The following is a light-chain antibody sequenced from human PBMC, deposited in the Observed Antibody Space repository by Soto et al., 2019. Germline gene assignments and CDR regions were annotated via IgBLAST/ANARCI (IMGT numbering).Light chain of an antibody. CDR2: GDH. J-gene: IGLJ3*02. CDR3: AAWDVRLNGWV. V-gene: IGLV1-44*01. Sequence: QSVLTQPPSVSETPGQRVTISCSGSSSNIENDPVNWYQQLPGTAPRLLIYGDHQRPSGVPDRFSGSKSGTSASLAISGLQSEDEAEYYCAAWDVRLNGWVFGGGTKLTVL. CDR1: SSNIENDP.